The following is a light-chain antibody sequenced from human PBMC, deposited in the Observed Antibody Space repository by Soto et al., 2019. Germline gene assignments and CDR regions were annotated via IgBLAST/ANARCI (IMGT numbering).Light chain of an antibody. CDR2: DAS. CDR1: QSVSNN. CDR3: QQYNNWPPWT. J-gene: IGKJ1*01. V-gene: IGKV3-15*01. Sequence: ILMTQSPATLSVSPGARATLSCRASQSVSNNLAWYQQKPGQAPRLHIYDASTRATGIPARFSGSGSGTEFTLTISGLQSEDFAVYYCQQYNNWPPWTFGQGTKVEIK.